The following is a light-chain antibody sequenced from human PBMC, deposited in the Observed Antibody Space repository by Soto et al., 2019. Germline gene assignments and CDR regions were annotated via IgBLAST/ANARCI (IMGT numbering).Light chain of an antibody. CDR2: DAS. J-gene: IGKJ1*01. V-gene: IGKV3-11*01. CDR3: QQRRNWPRT. Sequence: ENVLTQSPATLSLSPWEGATLSCRASQSVSSYLAWYQQKPGQAPRLLIYDASNRATGIPARFSGSGSGTDFTLTISSLEPEDFAVYYCQQRRNWPRTFGQGTKVDIK. CDR1: QSVSSY.